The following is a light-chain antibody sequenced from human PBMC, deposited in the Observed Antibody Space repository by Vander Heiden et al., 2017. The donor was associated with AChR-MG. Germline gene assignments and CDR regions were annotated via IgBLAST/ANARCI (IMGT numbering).Light chain of an antibody. Sequence: QTVVTQEPSLTVSPGGTVTLTCASGTGAVTSRYYPAWFQQKPGQSPRALIYNTTAKHSWTPARFSGSLVGDKAALTLSGALPEDEADYYCLLYYGGSQPLLFGGGTKLTIL. CDR2: NTT. J-gene: IGLJ2*01. CDR3: LLYYGGSQPLL. CDR1: TGAVTSRYY. V-gene: IGLV7-43*01.